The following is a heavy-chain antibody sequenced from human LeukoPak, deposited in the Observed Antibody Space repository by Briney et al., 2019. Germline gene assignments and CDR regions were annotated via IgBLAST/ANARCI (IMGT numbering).Heavy chain of an antibody. CDR3: AREVRAFDY. CDR1: GYTFTAYA. Sequence: ASVKVSCKASGYTFTAYAMIWVRQAPGQGLEWMGWINTNTGNPTYAQGLTGRFVFSLYTSVSTAYLQISSLKAEDTAVYYCAREVRAFDYWGQGTLVTVSS. CDR2: INTNTGNP. D-gene: IGHD4-11*01. V-gene: IGHV7-4-1*02. J-gene: IGHJ4*02.